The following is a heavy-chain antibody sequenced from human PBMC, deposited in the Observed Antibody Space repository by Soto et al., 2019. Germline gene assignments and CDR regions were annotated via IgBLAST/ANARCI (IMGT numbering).Heavy chain of an antibody. Sequence: QLQLQESGPGLVKPSETLSLTCTVSGGSISSSSYYWGWIRQPPGKGLEWIGSIYYSGSTYYNPSLKSRVTMSVDTSKNQFTLTLSSVTAAATAVYYCARQGIDYDYVWGSYRINWFDPWGQGTLVTVSS. J-gene: IGHJ5*02. CDR1: GGSISSSSYY. CDR3: ARQGIDYDYVWGSYRINWFDP. V-gene: IGHV4-39*01. CDR2: IYYSGST. D-gene: IGHD3-16*02.